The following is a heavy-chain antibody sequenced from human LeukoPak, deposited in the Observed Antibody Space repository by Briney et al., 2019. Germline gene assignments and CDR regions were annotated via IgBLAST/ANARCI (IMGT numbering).Heavy chain of an antibody. V-gene: IGHV3-48*03. D-gene: IGHD3-10*01. CDR3: ARSTWSSGSLIDY. CDR2: ISSSPSTI. J-gene: IGHJ4*02. Sequence: GGSLRLSCAASGFTFSSYEMNWVRQAPGKGVDSVSYISSSPSTIYYADSVKGRVTISRDNAKNSLYLQMNSLRAEDTAVYYCARSTWSSGSLIDYWGQGTLVTVSS. CDR1: GFTFSSYE.